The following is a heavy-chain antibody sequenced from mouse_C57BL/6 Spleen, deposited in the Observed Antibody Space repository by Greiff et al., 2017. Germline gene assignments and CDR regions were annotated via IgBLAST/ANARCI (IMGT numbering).Heavy chain of an antibody. CDR3: ARRDDYDVYYCDY. CDR2: INPNNGGT. D-gene: IGHD2-4*01. CDR1: GYTFTDYY. J-gene: IGHJ2*01. Sequence: EVQLQQSGPELVKPGASVKISCKASGYTFTDYYMNWVQQSHGKSLEWIGDINPNNGGTSYNQQFKGKATLTVDKSSSTAYMELRSLTSEDSAVYYCARRDDYDVYYCDYWGQGTTLTVSS. V-gene: IGHV1-26*01.